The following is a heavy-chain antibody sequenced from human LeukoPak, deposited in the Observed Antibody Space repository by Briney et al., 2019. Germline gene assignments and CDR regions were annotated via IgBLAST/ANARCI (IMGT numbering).Heavy chain of an antibody. CDR2: IYPGDSDT. D-gene: IGHD4-17*01. V-gene: IGHV5-51*01. CDR1: GYSFTSYW. CDR3: ARQYGDPSGYYYYYYGMDV. J-gene: IGHJ6*02. Sequence: RGESLKISCKGSGYSFTSYWIGWVRQMPGKGLEWMGIIYPGDSDTRYSPSFQGQVTISADKSISTAYLQWSSLKASDTAMYYYARQYGDPSGYYYYYYGMDVWGQGTTVTVSS.